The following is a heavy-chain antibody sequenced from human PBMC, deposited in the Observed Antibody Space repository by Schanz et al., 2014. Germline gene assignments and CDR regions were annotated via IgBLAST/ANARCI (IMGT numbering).Heavy chain of an antibody. D-gene: IGHD2-15*01. CDR2: IAGDGGGP. J-gene: IGHJ4*02. CDR1: GFTFRRYG. Sequence: EVQMLESGGGLVQPGGSLRLSCVASGFTFRRYGMSWVRQAPGKGLEWVSVIAGDGGGPNYVDSVKGRFTISRDNSDNTLYLQMNNLRAEDTAVYYCAKVREWWPYYFDYWGQGTLVTVSS. V-gene: IGHV3-23*01. CDR3: AKVREWWPYYFDY.